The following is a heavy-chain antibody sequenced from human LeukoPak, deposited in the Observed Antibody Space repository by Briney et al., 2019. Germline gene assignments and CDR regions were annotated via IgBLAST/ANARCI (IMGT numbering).Heavy chain of an antibody. J-gene: IGHJ4*02. D-gene: IGHD6-13*01. CDR2: INWNGGST. CDR3: ARATYSSSWYGSVY. V-gene: IGHV3-20*04. Sequence: GGSLRLSCAASGFTFDDYGMSWVRQAPGKGLEWVSGINWNGGSTGYADSVKGRFTISRDNAKNSLYLQMNSLRAEDTALRYCARATYSSSWYGSVYWGQGTLVTVSS. CDR1: GFTFDDYG.